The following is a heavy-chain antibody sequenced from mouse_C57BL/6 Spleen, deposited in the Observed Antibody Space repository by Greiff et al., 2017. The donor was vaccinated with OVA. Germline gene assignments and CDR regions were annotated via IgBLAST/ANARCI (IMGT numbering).Heavy chain of an antibody. J-gene: IGHJ2*01. D-gene: IGHD1-1*01. CDR2: IDPSDSYT. V-gene: IGHV1-69*01. CDR3: ARGNGSGYFDY. Sequence: VQLQQPGAELVMPGASVKLSCKASGYTFTSYWMHWVKQRPGQGLEWIGEIDPSDSYTNYNQKFKGKSTLTVDKSSSTAYMQLSSLTSEDAAVYYCARGNGSGYFDYWGQGTTLTVSS. CDR1: GYTFTSYW.